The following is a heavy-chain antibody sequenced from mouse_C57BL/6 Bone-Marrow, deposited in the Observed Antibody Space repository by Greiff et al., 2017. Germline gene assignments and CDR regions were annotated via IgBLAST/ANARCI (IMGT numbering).Heavy chain of an antibody. CDR1: GYTFTSYW. D-gene: IGHD2-3*01. Sequence: VQLQQSGAELVKPGASVKLSCKASGYTFTSYWMHWVKQRPGQGLEWIGMIHPNSGSTNYNEKFKSKATLTVDKSSSTAYMQLSSLTSEDSAVYYCARGGYYEGWYFDVWGTGTTVTVSS. V-gene: IGHV1-64*01. J-gene: IGHJ1*03. CDR2: IHPNSGST. CDR3: ARGGYYEGWYFDV.